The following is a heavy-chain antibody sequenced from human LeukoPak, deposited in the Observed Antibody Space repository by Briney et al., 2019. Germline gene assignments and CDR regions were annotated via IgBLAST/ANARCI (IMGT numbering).Heavy chain of an antibody. CDR1: GGSISSSSYY. V-gene: IGHV4-39*02. Sequence: SETLSLTCTVSGGSISSSSYYWGWIRQPPGKGLEWIGSIYNSGSTYYNPSLKSRVTISVDTSKNHFSLKLSSVTAADTAVYYCARWYSSGWAFDYWGQGTLVTVSS. D-gene: IGHD6-19*01. CDR2: IYNSGST. CDR3: ARWYSSGWAFDY. J-gene: IGHJ4*02.